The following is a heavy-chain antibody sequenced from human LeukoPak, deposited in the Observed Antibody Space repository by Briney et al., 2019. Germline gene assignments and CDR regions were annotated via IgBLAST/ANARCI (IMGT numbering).Heavy chain of an antibody. CDR1: GGSISSSGYY. J-gene: IGHJ4*02. D-gene: IGHD1-26*01. V-gene: IGHV4-39*07. CDR2: IYYSGST. CDR3: ARGGELPFDY. Sequence: PSETLSLTCTVSGGSISSSGYYWGWIRQPPGKGLEWIGSIYYSGSTYYNPSLKSRVTISVDTSKNQFSLKLSSVTAADTAVYYCARGGELPFDYWGQGTLVTVSS.